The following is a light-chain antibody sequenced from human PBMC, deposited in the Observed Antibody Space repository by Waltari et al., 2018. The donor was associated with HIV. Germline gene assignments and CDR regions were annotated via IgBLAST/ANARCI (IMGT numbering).Light chain of an antibody. Sequence: EIVLTQSPATPSLSPGERATLSCKASQSVGTYIAWYQQQVGQAPRLLIYDTSSRAPGIPARFSGSGSGTDFTLTISSLDHEDFAVYYCQQRSNWRTFGQGTKLEIK. CDR3: QQRSNWRT. CDR2: DTS. J-gene: IGKJ2*01. CDR1: QSVGTY. V-gene: IGKV3-11*01.